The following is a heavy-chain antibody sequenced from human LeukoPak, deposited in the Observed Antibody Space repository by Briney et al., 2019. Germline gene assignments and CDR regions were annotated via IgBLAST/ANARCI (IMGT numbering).Heavy chain of an antibody. V-gene: IGHV1-69*01. Sequence: SVKVSCKASGGTFSSYAISWVRQAPGQGLEWMGGIIPIFGTANYAQKFQGRVTITADESTSTAYMELSSLRSEDTAVYYCARYSSGYSDAFDIWGQGTMVTVSS. CDR1: GGTFSSYA. CDR3: ARYSSGYSDAFDI. CDR2: IIPIFGTA. J-gene: IGHJ3*02. D-gene: IGHD3-22*01.